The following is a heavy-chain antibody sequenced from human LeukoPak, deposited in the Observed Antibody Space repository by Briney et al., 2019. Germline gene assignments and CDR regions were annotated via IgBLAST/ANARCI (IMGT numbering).Heavy chain of an antibody. J-gene: IGHJ2*01. V-gene: IGHV4-59*12. CDR2: ISDSGST. CDR3: AETTVTTQGYFDL. D-gene: IGHD4-17*01. CDR1: GGSISGYY. Sequence: PSETLSLTCSVSGGSISGYYWTWIRQPPGKGLEWIGYISDSGSTSYTPSLKSRVTISVDTSKNQFSLKLSSVTAADTAVYYCAETTVTTQGYFDLWGRGTLVTVSS.